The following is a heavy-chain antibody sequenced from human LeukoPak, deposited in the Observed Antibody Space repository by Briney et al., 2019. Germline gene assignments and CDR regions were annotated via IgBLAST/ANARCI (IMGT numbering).Heavy chain of an antibody. J-gene: IGHJ4*02. CDR1: GYSFTSYW. CDR2: IYPGDSDT. V-gene: IGHV5-51*01. Sequence: GESLKISCKGSGYSFTSYWIGWVRQMPGKGLEWMGIIYPGDSDTRYSPSFQGQVTISADKSISTAYLQWSSLKASDTAMYYCARHPCSGGSCYLPYYFDYWGQGTLVTVSS. D-gene: IGHD2-15*01. CDR3: ARHPCSGGSCYLPYYFDY.